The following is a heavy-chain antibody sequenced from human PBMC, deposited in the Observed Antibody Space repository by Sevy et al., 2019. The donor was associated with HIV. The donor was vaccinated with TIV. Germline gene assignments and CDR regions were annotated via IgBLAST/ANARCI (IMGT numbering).Heavy chain of an antibody. Sequence: SETLSLTCTVSGGSINSDHWNWIRQPPGKGLEWIGYVYYTGGTNYNPSLKNRVTISVDRTKNQFSLKLTSVTAADTAWYYCARRNDFAIWGQGTMVTVSS. CDR3: ARRNDFAI. CDR2: VYYTGGT. CDR1: GGSINSDH. J-gene: IGHJ3*02. V-gene: IGHV4-59*08.